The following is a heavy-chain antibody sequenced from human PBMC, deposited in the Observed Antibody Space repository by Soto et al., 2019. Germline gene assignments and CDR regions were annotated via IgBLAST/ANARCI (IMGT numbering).Heavy chain of an antibody. V-gene: IGHV3-15*01. CDR2: SKTQSASEAT. D-gene: IGHD2-21*02. CDR3: TLHVVVVTSIHNYFNY. J-gene: IGHJ4*02. CDR1: GFTFSNAW. Sequence: PVESMRHSAASYGFTFSNAWKRGARQATGKGVAMFHRSKTQSASEATDYAAPVKGRFSISRDDSKNTLFLQMNSLQIEDTAIYYCTLHVVVVTSIHNYFNYWGQGPRVVFSS.